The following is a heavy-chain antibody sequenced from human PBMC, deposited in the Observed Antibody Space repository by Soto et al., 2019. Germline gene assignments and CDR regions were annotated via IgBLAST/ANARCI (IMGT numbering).Heavy chain of an antibody. V-gene: IGHV5-51*01. D-gene: IGHD2-2*01. CDR2: ICPGYSNI. Sequence: GESLKISCKGSGYIFTDHCIVWVRQMAGKGLEWVGIICPGYSNIIYSPSVQGQVTISADMSISTAYLQWSSLKASDTAMYYCARRYLGYCSSTSCPRGDWFDTWGQGTLVTVSS. CDR3: ARRYLGYCSSTSCPRGDWFDT. CDR1: GYIFTDHC. J-gene: IGHJ5*02.